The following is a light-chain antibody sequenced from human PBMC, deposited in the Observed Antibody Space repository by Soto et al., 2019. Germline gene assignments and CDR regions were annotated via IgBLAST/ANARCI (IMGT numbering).Light chain of an antibody. V-gene: IGKV3D-15*01. CDR1: QRISSN. CDR3: QHYNNWPPYT. J-gene: IGKJ2*01. Sequence: EIVMTQSPDTLYVSPGERATLSCRASQRISSNLAWYQQKPGQAPRLLIYGASTRATGVPARFSGSGSETDFTLTISNLQSEDCAVYYCQHYNNWPPYTFGQGTKLEIK. CDR2: GAS.